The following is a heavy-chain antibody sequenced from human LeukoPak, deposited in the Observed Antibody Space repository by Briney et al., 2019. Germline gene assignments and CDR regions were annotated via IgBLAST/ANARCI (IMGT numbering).Heavy chain of an antibody. J-gene: IGHJ1*01. CDR2: ISFDSART. Sequence: PGGSLRLSCAASGFSFSRYAMSWVRQAPGKGLEWVSAISFDSARTYYADSVRGRFTVSRDNSKNTVYLQMNSLRAEDTAVYYCVKESATSGPGEHWGQGTLVTVSS. CDR3: VKESATSGPGEH. V-gene: IGHV3-23*01. D-gene: IGHD1-26*01. CDR1: GFSFSRYA.